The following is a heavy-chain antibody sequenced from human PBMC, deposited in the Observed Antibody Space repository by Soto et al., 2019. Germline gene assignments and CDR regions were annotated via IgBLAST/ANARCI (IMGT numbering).Heavy chain of an antibody. CDR3: ARDFSPADGDLFYDAFDI. CDR2: IRTDGSVI. V-gene: IGHV3-7*01. Sequence: EVQLVESGGDLVQPGGSLRLSCAASGFTFSTSWMTWVRQAPGTGLEWVANIRTDGSVIHYGDSVKGRFTNSRDNAKNSLYIEMTNLRADDTAVYFCARDFSPADGDLFYDAFDIWGQGTVVTVSS. D-gene: IGHD2-2*01. CDR1: GFTFSTSW. J-gene: IGHJ3*02.